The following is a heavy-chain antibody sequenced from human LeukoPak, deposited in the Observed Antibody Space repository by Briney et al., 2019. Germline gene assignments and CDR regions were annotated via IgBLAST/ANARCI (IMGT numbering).Heavy chain of an antibody. D-gene: IGHD1-20*01. CDR3: ARGVDNWNPNYYFDY. CDR2: IYYSGST. CDR1: GVSISSYY. J-gene: IGHJ4*02. V-gene: IGHV4-59*01. Sequence: PSETLSLTCTVSGVSISSYYWSWIRQPPGKGLEWIGYIYYSGSTNYNPSLKSRVTISVDTSKNQFSLKLSSVTAADTAVYYCARGVDNWNPNYYFDYWGQGTLVTVSS.